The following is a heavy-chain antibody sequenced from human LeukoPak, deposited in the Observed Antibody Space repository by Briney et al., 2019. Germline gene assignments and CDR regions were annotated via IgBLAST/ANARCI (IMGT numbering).Heavy chain of an antibody. CDR1: GFTFRSYG. CDR2: ISYDGSNE. D-gene: IGHD1-26*01. Sequence: GGSLRLSCAASGFTFRSYGMHWVRQAPGKGLEWVAIISYDGSNEYHADSVKGRFTISRDNSKNTLYLQMNSLRAEDTAVYYCAKGGGSYPAPFDYWGQGTLVTVSS. V-gene: IGHV3-30*18. CDR3: AKGGGSYPAPFDY. J-gene: IGHJ4*02.